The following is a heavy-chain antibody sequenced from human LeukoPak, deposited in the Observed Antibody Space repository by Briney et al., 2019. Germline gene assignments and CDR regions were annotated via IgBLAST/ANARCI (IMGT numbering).Heavy chain of an antibody. CDR1: GFTFSSYA. CDR3: AKSGSGSDPYYFDY. Sequence: GGSLRLSCAAYGFTFSSYAMSWVRQAPGKGLEWVSAISGSGGSTYYADSVKGRFTISRDNSKNTLYLQMNSLGAEDTAVYYCAKSGSGSDPYYFDYWGQGTLVTVSS. J-gene: IGHJ4*02. CDR2: ISGSGGST. V-gene: IGHV3-23*01. D-gene: IGHD3-10*01.